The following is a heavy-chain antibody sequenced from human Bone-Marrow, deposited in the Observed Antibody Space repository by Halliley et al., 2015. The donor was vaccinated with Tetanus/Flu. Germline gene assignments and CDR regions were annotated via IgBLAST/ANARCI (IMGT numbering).Heavy chain of an antibody. CDR3: ASGDYGFDV. CDR2: MRSNLYGGTT. V-gene: IGHV3-49*02. Sequence: GREWVGFMRSNLYGGTTEYAASVKGRFAFSRDESKNIAYLNMNSLRTEDTAVYYCASGDYGFDVWGQGTLVTVSS. J-gene: IGHJ4*02. D-gene: IGHD4-17*01.